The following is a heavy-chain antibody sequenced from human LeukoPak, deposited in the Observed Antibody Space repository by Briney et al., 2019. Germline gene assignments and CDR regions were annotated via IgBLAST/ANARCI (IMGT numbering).Heavy chain of an antibody. CDR3: ARVKGRVVVVNRAFDI. V-gene: IGHV4-34*01. J-gene: IGHJ3*02. CDR1: GGSFSGYY. CDR2: INHSGST. Sequence: SETLSLTCAVYGGSFSGYYWSWIRQPPGKGLEWIGEINHSGSTNYNPSLKSRVTMSVDTSKNQFSLKLSSVTAADTAVYYCARVKGRVVVVNRAFDIWGQGTMVTVSS. D-gene: IGHD2-21*01.